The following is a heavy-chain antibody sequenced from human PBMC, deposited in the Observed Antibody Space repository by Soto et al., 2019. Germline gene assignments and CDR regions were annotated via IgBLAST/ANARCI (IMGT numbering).Heavy chain of an antibody. D-gene: IGHD1-7*01. V-gene: IGHV3-23*01. Sequence: EVHLLESGGGLVQPGGSLRLSCAASGFTFSVYAMSWVRQAPGKGLEWVSAISSNGGRTFYADSLRGRFTIPRDNSKSALYLQMNNLRAEDTAIYYCAKYSELPYEAYLQQWGQGTLVTVSS. CDR3: AKYSELPYEAYLQQ. CDR1: GFTFSVYA. J-gene: IGHJ1*01. CDR2: ISSNGGRT.